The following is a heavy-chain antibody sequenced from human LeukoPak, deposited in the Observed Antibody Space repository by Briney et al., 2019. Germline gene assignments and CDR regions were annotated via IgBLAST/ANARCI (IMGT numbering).Heavy chain of an antibody. D-gene: IGHD3-3*01. CDR3: AKGDYDFWSGYHDYYYYYGMDV. CDR1: GFTFSSYA. Sequence: GASLRLSCAASGFTFSSYAMSWVRQAPGKGLEWVSAISGSGGSTYYADSVKGRFTISRDNSKNTLYLQMNSLRAEDTAVYYCAKGDYDFWSGYHDYYYYYGMDVWGQGTTVTVSS. J-gene: IGHJ6*02. CDR2: ISGSGGST. V-gene: IGHV3-23*01.